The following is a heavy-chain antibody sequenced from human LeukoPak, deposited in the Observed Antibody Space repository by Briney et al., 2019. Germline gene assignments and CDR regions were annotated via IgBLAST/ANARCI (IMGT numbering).Heavy chain of an antibody. V-gene: IGHV3-23*01. CDR3: AKDFWSGNYQSGGLDV. Sequence: PGGSLRLSCAASGFTIRNFAMSWVRQAPGKGLEWVSHITNNADATYYADSVKGRFTVSRDNSNNILYLQLDSRRAEDAAVYYCAKDFWSGNYQSGGLDVWAQGSTVTVSS. CDR2: ITNNADAT. D-gene: IGHD3-3*01. J-gene: IGHJ6*02. CDR1: GFTIRNFA.